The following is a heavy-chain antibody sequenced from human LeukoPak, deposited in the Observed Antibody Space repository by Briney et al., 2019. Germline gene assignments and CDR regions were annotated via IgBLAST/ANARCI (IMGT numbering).Heavy chain of an antibody. V-gene: IGHV3-66*01. CDR3: AVVDNSGWYYHDY. D-gene: IGHD6-19*01. CDR2: IYSGDNT. Sequence: GGSLRLSCAASGFTVSTNYMSWVRQAPGKGLEWVSVIYSGDNTYYADSVKGRFTISRDISKNTLYLQMNSLRAEDTAVYYCAVVDNSGWYYHDYWGQGTLVTVSS. CDR1: GFTVSTNY. J-gene: IGHJ4*02.